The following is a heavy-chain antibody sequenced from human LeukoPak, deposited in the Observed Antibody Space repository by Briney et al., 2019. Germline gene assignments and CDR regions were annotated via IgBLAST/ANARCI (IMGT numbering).Heavy chain of an antibody. V-gene: IGHV3-30-3*01. Sequence: GRSLRLSCAASGFTFSSYAMHWVRQAPGKGLEWVAVISYDGSNKYYADSVKGRFTISRDNSKNTLYLQMNSLRAEDTAVYYCARESSAFWSGYSDAFDIWGQGTMVTVSS. CDR2: ISYDGSNK. CDR1: GFTFSSYA. J-gene: IGHJ3*02. D-gene: IGHD3-3*01. CDR3: ARESSAFWSGYSDAFDI.